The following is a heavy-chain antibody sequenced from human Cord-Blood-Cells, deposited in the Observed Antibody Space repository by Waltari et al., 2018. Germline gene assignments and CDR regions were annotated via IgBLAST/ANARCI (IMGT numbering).Heavy chain of an antibody. CDR3: ARVPGWSYYFDY. J-gene: IGHJ4*02. V-gene: IGHV3-21*01. D-gene: IGHD2-15*01. CDR1: GFTFRSYR. Sequence: EVQLVESGGGLVKPGGSLRLSCAASGFTFRSYRLNWVRQAPGKGLEWVSSISSSSSYIYYADSVKGRFTISRDNAKNSLYLQMNSLRAEDTAVYYCARVPGWSYYFDYWGQGTLVTVSS. CDR2: ISSSSSYI.